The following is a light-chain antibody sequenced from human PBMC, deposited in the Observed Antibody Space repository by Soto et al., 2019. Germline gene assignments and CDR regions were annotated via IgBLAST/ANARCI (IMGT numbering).Light chain of an antibody. CDR2: SNN. CDR1: SSNIGSNT. CDR3: AAWDESLNGYV. Sequence: QSVLTQPPSASGTPGQRVTISCSGSSSNIGSNTVNWYQQLPGMAPKLLIYSNNQRPSGVPDRFSGSKSGTSASLAISGLQSEDEADYYCAAWDESLNGYVFGTGTKVTVL. J-gene: IGLJ1*01. V-gene: IGLV1-44*01.